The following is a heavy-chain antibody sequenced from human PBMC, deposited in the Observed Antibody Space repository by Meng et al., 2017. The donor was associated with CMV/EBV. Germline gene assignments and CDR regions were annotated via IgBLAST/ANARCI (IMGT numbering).Heavy chain of an antibody. Sequence: SCKASGYTFTGYYMHWVRQAPGKGLEWVAFIRYDGSKEDYGDSVQGRLTISRDNSKNTLYLQMNSLRADDTALYYCAKDSGGEGDMDVWGQGTTVTVSS. CDR2: IRYDGSKE. V-gene: IGHV3-30*02. CDR1: GYTFTGYY. CDR3: AKDSGGEGDMDV. J-gene: IGHJ6*02. D-gene: IGHD3-10*01.